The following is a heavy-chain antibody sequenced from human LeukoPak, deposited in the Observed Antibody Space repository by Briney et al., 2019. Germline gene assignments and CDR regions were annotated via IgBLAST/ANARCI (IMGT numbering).Heavy chain of an antibody. V-gene: IGHV3-30*18. D-gene: IGHD6-13*01. CDR1: GFAFSSYG. Sequence: PGGSLRLSCAASGFAFSSYGMHWVRQAPGKGLEWVAVISYDGSNKYYADSVKGRFTISRDNSKNTLYLQMNSLRAEDTAVYYCAKSAYSSSWYRYYYYYYMDVWGKGTTVTVSS. J-gene: IGHJ6*03. CDR3: AKSAYSSSWYRYYYYYYMDV. CDR2: ISYDGSNK.